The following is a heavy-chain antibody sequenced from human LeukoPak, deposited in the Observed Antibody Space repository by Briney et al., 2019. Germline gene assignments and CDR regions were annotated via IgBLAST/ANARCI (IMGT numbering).Heavy chain of an antibody. V-gene: IGHV1-69*13. Sequence: GASVKVSCKASGGTFSSYAISWVRQAPGQGLEWMGGIIPIFGTANYAQKFQGRVTITADESTSTAYMELSSLRSEDTAVYYCARDGSRSYSFDYWGQGTLVTVSS. CDR2: IIPIFGTA. CDR1: GGTFSSYA. D-gene: IGHD3-10*01. J-gene: IGHJ4*02. CDR3: ARDGSRSYSFDY.